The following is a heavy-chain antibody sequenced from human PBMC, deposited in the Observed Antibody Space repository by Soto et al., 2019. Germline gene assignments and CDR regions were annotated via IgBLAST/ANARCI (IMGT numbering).Heavy chain of an antibody. J-gene: IGHJ5*02. V-gene: IGHV4-4*02. CDR1: GGSISSGW. CDR3: SSRVTDAPT. CDR2: ILYSGST. Sequence: QVQLLESGPGLVKSSGTQSLTCGVSGGSISSGWWTWVRQPPGKGLEWIGEILYSGSTNYNSSLKSRVTISIDKSKNHFSLNLTSVTAADTAVYYCSSRVTDAPTWGQGTLVTVSS. D-gene: IGHD3-10*01.